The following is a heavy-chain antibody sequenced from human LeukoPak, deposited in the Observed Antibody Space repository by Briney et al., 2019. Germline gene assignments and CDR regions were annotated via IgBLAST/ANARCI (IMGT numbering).Heavy chain of an antibody. J-gene: IGHJ4*02. CDR3: ANGDGFDY. CDR1: GFTFSTYW. CDR2: IKQDGSEK. Sequence: GGSLRLSCPTSGFTFSTYWMSWVRQAPGKGLEWVANIKQDGSEKYYVDSVKGRFTISRDIAKNSLYLQMNSLRAEDTAVYYCANGDGFDYWGQGTLVTVSS. V-gene: IGHV3-7*01.